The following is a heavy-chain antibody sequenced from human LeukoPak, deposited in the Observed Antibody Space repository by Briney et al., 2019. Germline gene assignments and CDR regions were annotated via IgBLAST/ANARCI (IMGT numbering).Heavy chain of an antibody. V-gene: IGHV4-59*12. CDR3: ARGGRAFDV. CDR2: IYHSGKA. J-gene: IGHJ3*01. CDR1: GDSISSYY. Sequence: PSETLSLTCSVSGDSISSYYWSWLRQPPGKGLEWTGYIYHSGKAYYNPSLESRVTISVDRSKNHFSLNLNSVTAADTSVYYCARGGRAFDVWGQGTLISVSP.